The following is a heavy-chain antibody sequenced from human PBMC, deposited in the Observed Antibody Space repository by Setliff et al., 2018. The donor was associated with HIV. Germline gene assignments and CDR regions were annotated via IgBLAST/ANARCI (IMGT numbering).Heavy chain of an antibody. D-gene: IGHD4-17*01. CDR1: GGSISTYY. V-gene: IGHV4-59*01. J-gene: IGHJ3*01. CDR2: IYFTGSS. Sequence: ETLSLTCTVSGGSISTYYRSWIRQPPGKGLEWIGSIYFTGSSDNNPSLKSRVTLSVDTSKHQFSLKLSSVTAADTAVYYCARVQMAYAAFDVWGQGTMVTVSS. CDR3: ARVQMAYAAFDV.